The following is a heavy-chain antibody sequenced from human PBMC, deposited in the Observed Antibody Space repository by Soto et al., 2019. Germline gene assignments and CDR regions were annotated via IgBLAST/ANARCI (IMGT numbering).Heavy chain of an antibody. CDR1: GYTFTSYA. Sequence: QVQLVQSGTEVKKPGASVKVSCKASGYTFTSYAISWVRQAPGQGLEWMGWINPYNGNTNYAHKLQGRVTMTTDTSTSTAYMERRSLRSDDTAVYYCARDTAMALPDAWGQGTLVTVSS. CDR3: ARDTAMALPDA. D-gene: IGHD5-18*01. CDR2: INPYNGNT. V-gene: IGHV1-18*01. J-gene: IGHJ4*02.